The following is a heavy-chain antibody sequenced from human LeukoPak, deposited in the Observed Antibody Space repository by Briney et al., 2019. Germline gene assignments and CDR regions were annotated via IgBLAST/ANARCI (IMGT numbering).Heavy chain of an antibody. Sequence: PGGSLRLSCAASGFTFSSYWMSWVRQAPGKGLEWVANIKQDGSEKYYVDSVKGRFTISRDNAKNSLYLQMNSLRAEDTAVYYWARDQWLDNYYNYGRDFWGQGTTVTVSS. CDR3: ARDQWLDNYYNYGRDF. D-gene: IGHD6-19*01. CDR2: IKQDGSEK. J-gene: IGHJ6*02. V-gene: IGHV3-7*01. CDR1: GFTFSSYW.